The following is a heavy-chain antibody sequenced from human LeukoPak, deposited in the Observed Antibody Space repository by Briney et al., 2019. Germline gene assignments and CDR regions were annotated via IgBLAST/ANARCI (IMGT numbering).Heavy chain of an antibody. D-gene: IGHD3-9*01. J-gene: IGHJ5*02. V-gene: IGHV5-51*01. CDR1: GYSFTSYW. Sequence: GESLKISCKASGYSFTSYWIGWVRQMPGKGLEWMGIIYPADSDAKYSPSFQGQVTISADKSISTAYLQWSSLKASDTAMYYCARTPPNILTGYYWFDPWGQGTLVTVSS. CDR2: IYPADSDA. CDR3: ARTPPNILTGYYWFDP.